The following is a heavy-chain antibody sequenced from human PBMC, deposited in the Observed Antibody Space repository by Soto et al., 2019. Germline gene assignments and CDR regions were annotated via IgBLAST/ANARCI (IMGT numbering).Heavy chain of an antibody. D-gene: IGHD1-26*01. V-gene: IGHV3-30-3*01. CDR1: GFTFSSYA. Sequence: QVQLVESGGGVVQPGRSLRLSCAASGFTFSSYAMHWVRQAPGKGLEWVAVISYDGSNKYYADSVKGRFTISRDNSKNKLYLQMNSLRAEDTDVYYCARGEPGPDFDYWGQVTLVTVSS. CDR2: ISYDGSNK. CDR3: ARGEPGPDFDY. J-gene: IGHJ4*02.